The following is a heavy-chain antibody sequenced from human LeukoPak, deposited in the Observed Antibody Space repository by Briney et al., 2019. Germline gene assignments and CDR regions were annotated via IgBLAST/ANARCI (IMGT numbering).Heavy chain of an antibody. CDR1: GGSISSYY. J-gene: IGHJ5*02. CDR2: IYYSGST. Sequence: PSETLSLTCTVSGGSISSYYWSWIRQPPGKGLEWIGYIYYSGSTNYNPSLKSRVTISVDTSKNQFSLKLSSVTAEDTAVYYCARDDGYTKRRDWFDPWGQGTLVTVSS. V-gene: IGHV4-59*12. CDR3: ARDDGYTKRRDWFDP. D-gene: IGHD5-24*01.